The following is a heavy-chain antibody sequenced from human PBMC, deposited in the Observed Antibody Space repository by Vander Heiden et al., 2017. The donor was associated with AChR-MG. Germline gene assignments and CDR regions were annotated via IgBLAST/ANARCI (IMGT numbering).Heavy chain of an antibody. V-gene: IGHV3-23*01. Sequence: EVQLLESGGGLVQPGGSLRLSCAAPGFTFSSYAMSWVRQAPGKGLEWVSAISGSGGSTYYADSVKGRFTISRDNSKNTLYLQMQSLRAEDTAVYYCAKENGDYGYFDYWGQGTLVTVSS. CDR3: AKENGDYGYFDY. CDR2: ISGSGGST. CDR1: GFTFSSYA. D-gene: IGHD4-17*01. J-gene: IGHJ4*02.